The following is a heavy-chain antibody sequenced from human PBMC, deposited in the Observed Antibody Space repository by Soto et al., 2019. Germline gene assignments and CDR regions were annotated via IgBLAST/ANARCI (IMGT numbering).Heavy chain of an antibody. CDR2: ISGSGAST. V-gene: IGHV3-23*01. J-gene: IGHJ4*02. CDR1: GFTFSSYV. Sequence: GGSLRLSCVASGFTFSSYVMNWVRQAPGQGLEWVSAISGSGASTFYPDSVKGRFSISRDNSKNMVYLQMDSLRAEDTAVYYYAKDRIHLPMSLFDYWGQGALVTVSS. D-gene: IGHD3-10*02. CDR3: AKDRIHLPMSLFDY.